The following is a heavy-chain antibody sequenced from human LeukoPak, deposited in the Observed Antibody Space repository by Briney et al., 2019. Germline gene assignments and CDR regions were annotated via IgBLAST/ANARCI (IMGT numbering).Heavy chain of an antibody. CDR2: IIPIFGTA. CDR3: ASRGYSSGWRNFDY. CDR1: GGTLSSYA. V-gene: IGHV1-69*13. J-gene: IGHJ4*02. Sequence: SVKVSCMASGGTLSSYAISWVRQAPGQGLEWMGGIIPIFGTANYAQKFQGRVTITADESTSTAYMELSSLRSEDTAVYYCASRGYSSGWRNFDYWGQGTLVTVSS. D-gene: IGHD6-19*01.